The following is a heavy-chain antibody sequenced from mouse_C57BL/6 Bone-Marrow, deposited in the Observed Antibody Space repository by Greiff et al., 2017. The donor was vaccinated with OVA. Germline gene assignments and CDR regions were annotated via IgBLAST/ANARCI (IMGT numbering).Heavy chain of an antibody. D-gene: IGHD4-1*01. Sequence: EVKVVESGGGLVQPGESLKLSCESNEYEFPSHDMSWVRKTPEKRLELVAAINSDGGSTYYPDTMERRFIISRDNTKKTLYLQMSSLRSEDTALYYCANPPGTQYYFDYWGQGTTLTVSS. CDR1: EYEFPSHD. CDR3: ANPPGTQYYFDY. V-gene: IGHV5-2*01. J-gene: IGHJ2*01. CDR2: INSDGGST.